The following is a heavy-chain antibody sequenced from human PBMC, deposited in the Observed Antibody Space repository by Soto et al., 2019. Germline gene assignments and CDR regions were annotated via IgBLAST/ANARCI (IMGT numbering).Heavy chain of an antibody. V-gene: IGHV1-46*01. CDR3: ARQDYSDSFDC. J-gene: IGHJ4*02. D-gene: IGHD3-22*01. Sequence: AASVKVSCKASGYTFTGYYMHWVRQAPGQGLEWMGVINPSGGSTSYTQKFQGRVTMTRDTSTSTVYMELSSLRSEDTAVYYCARQDYSDSFDCWGQGTLVTVSS. CDR1: GYTFTGYY. CDR2: INPSGGST.